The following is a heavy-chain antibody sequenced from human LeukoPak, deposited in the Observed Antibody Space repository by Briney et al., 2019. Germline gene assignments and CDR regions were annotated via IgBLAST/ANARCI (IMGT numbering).Heavy chain of an antibody. J-gene: IGHJ4*02. CDR3: ARDYSSSWSMFDH. Sequence: GASVKVSCKASGYTFTGYYMHWVRQAPGQGLEWMGWINPNSGGTNYAQKFRGRVTMTRDTSISTAYMELSRLRSDDTAVYYCARDYSSSWSMFDHWGQGTLVTVSS. D-gene: IGHD6-13*01. V-gene: IGHV1-2*02. CDR1: GYTFTGYY. CDR2: INPNSGGT.